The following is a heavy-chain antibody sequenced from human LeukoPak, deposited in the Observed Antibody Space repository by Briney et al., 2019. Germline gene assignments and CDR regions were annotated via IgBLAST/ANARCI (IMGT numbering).Heavy chain of an antibody. CDR2: FDPEDGET. Sequence: GASVKVSCKVSGYTLTELSMHWVRQAPGKGLEWMGGFDPEDGETIYAQKFQGRVTMTEDTSTDTAYMELSSLRSEDTAVYYCATDRGWCDSSGYYCNWFDPWGQGTLVTVSS. CDR3: ATDRGWCDSSGYYCNWFDP. V-gene: IGHV1-24*01. J-gene: IGHJ5*02. D-gene: IGHD3-22*01. CDR1: GYTLTELS.